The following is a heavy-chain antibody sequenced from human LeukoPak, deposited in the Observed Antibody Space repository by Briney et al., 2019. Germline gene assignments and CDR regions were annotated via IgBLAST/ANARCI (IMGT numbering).Heavy chain of an antibody. J-gene: IGHJ5*02. V-gene: IGHV4-61*02. Sequence: SETLSLTCTVSGSSISSGSYYWSWIRQPAGEGLEWIGRIYTSGSTNYNPSLKSRVTISVDTSKNQFSLKLSSVTAADTAVYYCARGYCSSTSCYTWFDPWGQGTLVTVSS. CDR1: GSSISSGSYY. D-gene: IGHD2-2*02. CDR2: IYTSGST. CDR3: ARGYCSSTSCYTWFDP.